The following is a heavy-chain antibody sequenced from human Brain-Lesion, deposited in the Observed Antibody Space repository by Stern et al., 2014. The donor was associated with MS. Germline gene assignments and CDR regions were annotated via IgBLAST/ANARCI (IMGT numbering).Heavy chain of an antibody. D-gene: IGHD2-15*01. V-gene: IGHV4-39*01. CDR1: GGSVSSTSYA. CDR3: AGEEDIRYCSGGSCTGNWFDP. Sequence: QVQLVQSGPGLVKPSETLSLTCTVAGGSVSSTSYAWAWIRQPPGKGLEWIGTIYYSGNPYYSPSLKSRLPISLDTSKHQFSPQLGSGTAADTAVYYCAGEEDIRYCSGGSCTGNWFDPWGQGTLVTVSS. CDR2: IYYSGNP. J-gene: IGHJ5*02.